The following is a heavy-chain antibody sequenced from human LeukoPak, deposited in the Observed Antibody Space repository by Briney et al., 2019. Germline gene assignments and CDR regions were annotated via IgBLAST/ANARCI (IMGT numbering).Heavy chain of an antibody. V-gene: IGHV1-69*13. D-gene: IGHD5-12*01. CDR1: GGTFSSYA. CDR2: IIPIFGTA. J-gene: IGHJ4*02. CDR3: ARDPSSGYSGYDHFDY. Sequence: ASVKVSCKASGGTFSSYAISWVRQAPGQGLEWMGGIIPIFGTANYAQKFQGRVTITADESTSTAYMELSSLRSEDTAVYYCARDPSSGYSGYDHFDYWGQGTLVTVSS.